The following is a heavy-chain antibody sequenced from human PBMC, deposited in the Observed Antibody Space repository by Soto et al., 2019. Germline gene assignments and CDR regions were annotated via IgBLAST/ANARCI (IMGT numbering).Heavy chain of an antibody. D-gene: IGHD4-17*01. Sequence: GGSLRLSCAASGFTFSSYAMHWVRQAPGKGLEWVAVISYDGSNKYYADSVKGRFTISRDNSKNTLYLQMNSLRAEDTAVYYCASADYGDSDAFDIWGQGTMVTVSS. CDR1: GFTFSSYA. J-gene: IGHJ3*02. CDR2: ISYDGSNK. CDR3: ASADYGDSDAFDI. V-gene: IGHV3-30-3*01.